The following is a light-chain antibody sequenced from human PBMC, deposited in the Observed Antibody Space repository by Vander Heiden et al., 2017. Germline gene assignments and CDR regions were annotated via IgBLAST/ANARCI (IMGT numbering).Light chain of an antibody. CDR2: QDT. CDR1: KLGDEY. CDR3: QAWDSSTVV. V-gene: IGLV3-1*01. Sequence: SYELTQPPSVSVSPGQTASITCSGDKLGDEYACWYQQKPGQSPVLVIYQDTQRPSGIPERFFGSNSGNTATLTISGTQAMDEADYYCQAWDSSTVVFGGGTKLTVL. J-gene: IGLJ2*01.